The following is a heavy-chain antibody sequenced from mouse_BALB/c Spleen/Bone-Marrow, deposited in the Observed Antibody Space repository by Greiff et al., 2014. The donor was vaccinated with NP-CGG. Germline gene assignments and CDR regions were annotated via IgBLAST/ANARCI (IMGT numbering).Heavy chain of an antibody. V-gene: IGHV1S29*02. CDR3: ARGNWDFAS. Sequence: EVQLQQSGPELVRPGASVKISCKASGYTFTDYNIYWVKQSHGKSLEWIGYIYPYSVGTGYNQKFKSKATLTVDNSSTTAYMELRSLTSEDSAVYYCARGNWDFASWGQGTLLTVST. D-gene: IGHD4-1*01. CDR2: IYPYSVGT. J-gene: IGHJ3*01. CDR1: GYTFTDYN.